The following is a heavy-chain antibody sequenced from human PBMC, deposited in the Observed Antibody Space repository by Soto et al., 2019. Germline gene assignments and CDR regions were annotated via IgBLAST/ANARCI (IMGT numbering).Heavy chain of an antibody. CDR1: GGSISSGDSY. D-gene: IGHD3-10*01. Sequence: QVQLQESGPGLVKPSQTLSLTCTVSGGSISSGDSYWSWIRQPPGKGLEWIGYIYYSGSTYYNPYSKSRVTLSANTSKNKSSLKQSSVTAADTAVYYCARDGRSGRITYYYYGMDVCGQGTTVTVSS. CDR3: ARDGRSGRITYYYYGMDV. V-gene: IGHV4-30-4*01. CDR2: IYYSGST. J-gene: IGHJ6*02.